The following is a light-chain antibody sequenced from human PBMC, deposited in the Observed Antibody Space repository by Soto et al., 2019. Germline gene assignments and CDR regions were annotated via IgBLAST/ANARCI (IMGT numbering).Light chain of an antibody. Sequence: LVLTQSPGTLSLSPGEIATLACRASQSVSSTYLAWYQQKPGQAPRLLLYGASRMDTGIPDRFSGSGSGTDFTLTISRLEPEDFAVYYCQQFGSFVLTFGGGTKVEIK. V-gene: IGKV3-20*01. CDR1: QSVSSTY. CDR3: QQFGSFVLT. CDR2: GAS. J-gene: IGKJ4*01.